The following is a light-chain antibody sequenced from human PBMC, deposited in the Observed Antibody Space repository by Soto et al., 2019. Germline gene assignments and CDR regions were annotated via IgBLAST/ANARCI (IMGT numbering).Light chain of an antibody. V-gene: IGLV1-40*01. Sequence: QSVLTQPPSVSGAPGQRVTISCTGTSSNIGAGYAVHWYQQLPGTAPKLLIYNNDNRPSGVPDRISASNSGTSASLAITGLQAEDEDHYYCQSYVVGLSGSVFGGGTKVTVL. CDR2: NND. CDR1: SSNIGAGYA. CDR3: QSYVVGLSGSV. J-gene: IGLJ2*01.